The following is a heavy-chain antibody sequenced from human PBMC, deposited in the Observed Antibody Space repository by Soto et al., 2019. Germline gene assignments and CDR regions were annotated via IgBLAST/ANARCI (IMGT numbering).Heavy chain of an antibody. D-gene: IGHD6-19*01. CDR2: INAGNGNT. CDR3: ARDAGVSGSSGWWVY. J-gene: IGHJ4*02. CDR1: GYTFTSYA. V-gene: IGHV1-3*01. Sequence: ASVKVSCKXSGYTFTSYAMHWVRQAPGQRLEWMGWINAGNGNTKYSQKFQGRVTITRDTSASTAYMELSSLRSEDTAVYYCARDAGVSGSSGWWVYWGQGTLVTVSS.